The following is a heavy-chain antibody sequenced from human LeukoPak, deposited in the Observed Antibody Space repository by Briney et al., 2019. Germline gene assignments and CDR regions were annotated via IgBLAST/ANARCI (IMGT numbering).Heavy chain of an antibody. Sequence: PGGSLRLSCAASGFTFSSYWMSWVRQAPGKGPEWVANIKQDGSEKYYVDSVKGRFTISRDNAKNSLYLQMNSLRAEDTAVYYCARDSNYYGSGSFIFRAFDYWGQGTLVTVSS. CDR2: IKQDGSEK. J-gene: IGHJ4*02. CDR3: ARDSNYYGSGSFIFRAFDY. CDR1: GFTFSSYW. V-gene: IGHV3-7*01. D-gene: IGHD3-10*01.